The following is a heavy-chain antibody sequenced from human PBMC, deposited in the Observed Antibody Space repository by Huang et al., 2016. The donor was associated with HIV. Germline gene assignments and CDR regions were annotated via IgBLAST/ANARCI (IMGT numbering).Heavy chain of an antibody. J-gene: IGHJ5*02. V-gene: IGHV4-34*01. CDR1: GGSFSGYY. D-gene: IGHD3-16*01. Sequence: QVHLQQWGAGLLKPSETLSLTCAVYGGSFSGYYWNWIRQSPGKGLGWIGQSNHGGITNYYPSLESRVTMSVDPSKKQFSLKLSSVSVADSAVYYCAREIMISFGGPFDPWGQGTLVIVSS. CDR2: SNHGGIT. CDR3: AREIMISFGGPFDP.